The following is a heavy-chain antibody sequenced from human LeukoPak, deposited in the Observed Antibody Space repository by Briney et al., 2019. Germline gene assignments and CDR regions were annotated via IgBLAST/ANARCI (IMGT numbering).Heavy chain of an antibody. J-gene: IGHJ5*02. CDR1: GGSISSGGYY. CDR3: AREAYSGSYLNWFDP. D-gene: IGHD1-26*01. V-gene: IGHV4-31*03. Sequence: SGTLSLTCTVSGGSISSGGYYWSWIRQHPGKGLEWIGYIYYSGSTYYNPSLKSRVTISVDTSKNQFSLKLSSVTAADTAVYYCAREAYSGSYLNWFDPWGQGTLVTVSS. CDR2: IYYSGST.